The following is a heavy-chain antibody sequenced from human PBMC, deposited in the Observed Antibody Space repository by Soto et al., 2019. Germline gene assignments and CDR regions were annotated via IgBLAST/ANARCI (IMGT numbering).Heavy chain of an antibody. D-gene: IGHD4-17*01. CDR1: GFTFRSQR. J-gene: IGHJ4*02. CDR2: IDTDGGGT. CDR3: ATVFDV. Sequence: EVQLVESGGSLVQPGGSLRVSCAASGFTFRSQRIHWVRQAPGKGLEWVSRIDTDGGGTSYADSVKGRFTISTDNAENTVYLQMNGLRVEDTAVYYCATVFDVWGQGTLVTVSS. V-gene: IGHV3-74*01.